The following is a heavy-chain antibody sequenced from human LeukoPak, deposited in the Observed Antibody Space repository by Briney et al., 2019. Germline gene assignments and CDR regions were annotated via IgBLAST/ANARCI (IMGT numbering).Heavy chain of an antibody. CDR1: GYTFTSYY. Sequence: ASVKVSCKASGYTFTSYYMHWVRQAPGQGLEWMGIINPSGGSTSYAQKFQGRVTMTRDTSTGTVYMELSSLRSEDTAVYYCARDPRVYYDSSGYYGYYFDYWGQGTLVTVSS. CDR3: ARDPRVYYDSSGYYGYYFDY. V-gene: IGHV1-46*01. D-gene: IGHD3-22*01. J-gene: IGHJ4*02. CDR2: INPSGGST.